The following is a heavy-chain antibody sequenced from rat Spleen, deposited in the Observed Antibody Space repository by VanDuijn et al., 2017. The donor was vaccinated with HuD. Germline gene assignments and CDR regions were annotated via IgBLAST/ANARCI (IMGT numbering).Heavy chain of an antibody. Sequence: EVQLVESGGGLVQPGRSMKLSCAASGFTFSSFPMAWVRQAPTKGLEWVASITNTGGSTYYPDSVRGRFTISRDNAKSALYLQMDSLRSEDTATYYCTTDSYFDYWGQGVMVTVSS. J-gene: IGHJ2*01. CDR2: ITNTGGST. CDR3: TTDSYFDY. CDR1: GFTFSSFP. V-gene: IGHV5-46*01.